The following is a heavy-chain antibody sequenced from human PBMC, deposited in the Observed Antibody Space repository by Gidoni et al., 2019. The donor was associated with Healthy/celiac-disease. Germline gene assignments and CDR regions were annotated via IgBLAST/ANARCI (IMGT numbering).Heavy chain of an antibody. CDR1: GYPLTECY. CDR3: ATEECCLES. Sequence: QVQLVQFGAEVKKPGASVKVSCKVPGYPLTECYIHWVRQAPGKGLEWMGGFDPEDGETIFAHKCQGRVTMTEDISTDTADVALGSLRSEATAVYYSATEECCLESWGQGTLVTVSS. D-gene: IGHD3-3*01. J-gene: IGHJ5*02. V-gene: IGHV1-24*01. CDR2: FDPEDGET.